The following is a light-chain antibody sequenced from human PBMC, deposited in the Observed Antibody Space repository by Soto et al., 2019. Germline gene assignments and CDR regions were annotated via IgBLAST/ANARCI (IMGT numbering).Light chain of an antibody. CDR3: QQYNADSPGA. Sequence: DIQMTQSPSTLSGSVGDRVTITCRASQTISSWLAWYQQRPGKAPKLLIYDASSLESGVPSRFSGSGSGTEFTLTISSLQPDDFATYYCQQYNADSPGAFGRVTKVDIK. V-gene: IGKV1-5*01. CDR1: QTISSW. CDR2: DAS. J-gene: IGKJ1*01.